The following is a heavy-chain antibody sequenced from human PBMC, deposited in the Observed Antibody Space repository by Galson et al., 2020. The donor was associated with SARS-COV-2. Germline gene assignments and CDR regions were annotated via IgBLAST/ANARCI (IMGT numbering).Heavy chain of an antibody. CDR1: GYSISSGYY. Sequence: SETLSLTCAVSGYSISSGYYWGWIRQPPGKGLEWIGSIYHTGSTYYNPSLKSRVTTSVDTSKNQFSLKLSSVTAADTAVYYCYSSIWHYWYVDLWGRGTLVTVSS. D-gene: IGHD6-13*01. J-gene: IGHJ2*01. CDR3: YSSIWHYWYVDL. V-gene: IGHV4-38-2*01. CDR2: IYHTGST.